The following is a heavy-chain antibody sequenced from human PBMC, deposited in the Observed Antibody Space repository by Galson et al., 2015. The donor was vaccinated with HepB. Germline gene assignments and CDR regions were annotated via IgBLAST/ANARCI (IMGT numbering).Heavy chain of an antibody. Sequence: SVKVSCKASGYTFTTYGISWVRQAPGQGLEWMGWISTYNDNTNFAQKFQGRVAMTTDTSTNTAYMDLRTLSSDDTAVYYCATARYSNSPPEFWGQGTLVTVSS. D-gene: IGHD6-13*01. CDR1: GYTFTTYG. CDR2: ISTYNDNT. J-gene: IGHJ4*02. CDR3: ATARYSNSPPEF. V-gene: IGHV1-18*01.